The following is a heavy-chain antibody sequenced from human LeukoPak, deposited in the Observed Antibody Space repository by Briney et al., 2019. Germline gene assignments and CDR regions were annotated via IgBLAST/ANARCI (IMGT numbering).Heavy chain of an antibody. CDR2: ISSSSSYI. D-gene: IGHD2-2*01. J-gene: IGHJ3*02. CDR3: ARDGLLWGDDASDI. CDR1: GFTFSSYS. Sequence: GGSLRLSCAASGFTFSSYSMNWVRQAPGKGLEWVSSISSSSSYIYYADSVKGRFTISRDNAKNSLYLQMNSLRAEDTAVYYCARDGLLWGDDASDIWGQGTMVTVSS. V-gene: IGHV3-21*01.